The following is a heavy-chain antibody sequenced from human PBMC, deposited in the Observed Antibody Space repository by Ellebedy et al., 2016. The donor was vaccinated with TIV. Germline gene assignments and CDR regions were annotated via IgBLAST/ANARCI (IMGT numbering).Heavy chain of an antibody. CDR3: AGDPPNSGWQLAY. CDR2: ISVSGGTT. J-gene: IGHJ4*02. V-gene: IGHV3-23*01. D-gene: IGHD6-19*01. Sequence: GESLKISCAASGFTFSSYAMSWVRQAPGKGLEWVSAISVSGGTTYYADSVKGRFTISRDNSKNTLYLQMNSLRVEDTAVYYCAGDPPNSGWQLAYWGQGALVTVSS. CDR1: GFTFSSYA.